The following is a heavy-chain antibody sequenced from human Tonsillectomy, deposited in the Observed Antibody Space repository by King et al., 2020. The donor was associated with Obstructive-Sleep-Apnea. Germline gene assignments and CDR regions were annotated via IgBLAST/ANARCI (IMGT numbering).Heavy chain of an antibody. CDR2: INSDGSST. J-gene: IGHJ6*02. CDR1: GFTFSSYW. Sequence: VQLVESGGGLVQPGGSLRLSCAASGFTFSSYWMFWVRQTPGKGLVWVSRINSDGSSTSHADSVKGRFTISRDNAKNTLYLQMNSLRAEETAVYYCAKTPYRYYGLDVWGQGTTVTVSS. D-gene: IGHD3-16*02. CDR3: AKTPYRYYGLDV. V-gene: IGHV3-74*01.